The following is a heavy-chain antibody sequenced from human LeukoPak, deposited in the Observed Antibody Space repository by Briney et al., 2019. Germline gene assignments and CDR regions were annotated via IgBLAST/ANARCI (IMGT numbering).Heavy chain of an antibody. Sequence: SQTLSLTCTVSGGSLSRGGDYWTWIRQHPGKGLEWIGNTYYGGSTYYNPSLKSRGTISIDTSKNQFSLKLTSVTAADTAVYYCVVWEGYHTVDYWGQGTLVTVSS. CDR3: VVWEGYHTVDY. D-gene: IGHD1-26*01. CDR1: GGSLSRGGDY. CDR2: TYYGGST. J-gene: IGHJ4*02. V-gene: IGHV4-31*03.